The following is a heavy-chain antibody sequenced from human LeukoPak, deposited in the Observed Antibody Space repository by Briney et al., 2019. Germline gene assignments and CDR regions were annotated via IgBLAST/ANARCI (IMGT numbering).Heavy chain of an antibody. D-gene: IGHD3-22*01. Sequence: SETLSLTCTVSGGSISGFYWSWIRQPPGKGLEWIGYIYYSGSTTYNPSLKSRVTISVDTSKKQFSLKLASVTAADMAIYYCARDMRGYSDDASFISFDIWGRGTVVTVSS. J-gene: IGHJ3*02. V-gene: IGHV4-59*01. CDR3: ARDMRGYSDDASFISFDI. CDR1: GGSISGFY. CDR2: IYYSGST.